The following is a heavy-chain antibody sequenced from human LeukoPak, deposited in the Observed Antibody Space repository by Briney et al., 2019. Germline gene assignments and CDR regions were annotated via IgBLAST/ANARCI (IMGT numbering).Heavy chain of an antibody. V-gene: IGHV4-59*01. CDR2: IYYSGST. D-gene: IGHD2-2*02. Sequence: SETLSLTCTVSGGSISSYYWSWIRQPPGKGLEWIGYIYYSGSTNYNPSLKSRVTISVNTSKNQFSLKLSSVTAADTAVYYCATRGPVVPAAIRNWFDPWGQGTLVTVSS. CDR3: ATRGPVVPAAIRNWFDP. J-gene: IGHJ5*02. CDR1: GGSISSYY.